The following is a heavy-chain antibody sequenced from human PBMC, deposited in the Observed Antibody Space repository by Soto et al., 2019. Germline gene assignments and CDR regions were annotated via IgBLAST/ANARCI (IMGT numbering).Heavy chain of an antibody. V-gene: IGHV3-11*06. CDR2: ISSSGSYI. D-gene: IGHD2-21*01. CDR3: ARLRVGVNWYFDL. CDR1: GFTFSDYY. J-gene: IGHJ2*01. Sequence: QMQLVESGGDLVKPGGSLRLSCEASGFTFSDYYMSWIRQVPGQGLEWLSFISSSGSYIKYSDSMRGRLTVSRDNGKNLLYLQMHSLRVEDTAVYYGARLRVGVNWYFDLWGRGTMVPVSA.